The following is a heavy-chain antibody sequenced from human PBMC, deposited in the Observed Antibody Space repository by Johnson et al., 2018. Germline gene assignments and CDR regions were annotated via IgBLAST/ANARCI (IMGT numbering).Heavy chain of an antibody. Sequence: QVQLQQWGAGLLKXSETLSLXCAVYGGSFSGYYWSWIRQPPGKGLEWIGEINHSGSTNYNPSLKGRVTMSIDTSKNQFSLKLTSVTAADTAVFFCARGRRKKMVRGTTNLFLDQYDDYMDVWDKGTTVTVSS. CDR3: ARGRRKKMVRGTTNLFLDQYDDYMDV. J-gene: IGHJ6*03. D-gene: IGHD3-10*01. CDR1: GGSFSGYY. CDR2: INHSGST. V-gene: IGHV4-34*01.